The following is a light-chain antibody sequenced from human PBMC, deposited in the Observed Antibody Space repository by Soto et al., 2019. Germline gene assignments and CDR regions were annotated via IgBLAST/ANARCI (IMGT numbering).Light chain of an antibody. CDR3: LQRGSAPHT. Sequence: EIVLTQSPGTLSLSPGERATLSCTASETIGMTSVAWYQQKPGQAPLLVIDGASKPALGIPDRFSGRTSGTVFNLSISRLEPEDSAVYHCLQRGSAPHTFGQGTRLEIK. CDR1: ETIGMTS. J-gene: IGKJ2*01. CDR2: GAS. V-gene: IGKV3-20*01.